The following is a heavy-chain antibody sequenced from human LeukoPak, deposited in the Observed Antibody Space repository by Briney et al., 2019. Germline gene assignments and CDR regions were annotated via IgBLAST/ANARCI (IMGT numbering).Heavy chain of an antibody. V-gene: IGHV3-30*02. CDR1: GFTFSSYG. D-gene: IGHD3-22*01. J-gene: IGHJ4*02. Sequence: PGGSLRLSCAASGFTFSSYGMHWVRQAPGKGLEWVAFIRYDGSNKYYADSVKGRFTISRDNSKNTLYLQMNSLRAEDTAVYYCARDTGYYDSSGDIDYWGQGTLVTVSS. CDR3: ARDTGYYDSSGDIDY. CDR2: IRYDGSNK.